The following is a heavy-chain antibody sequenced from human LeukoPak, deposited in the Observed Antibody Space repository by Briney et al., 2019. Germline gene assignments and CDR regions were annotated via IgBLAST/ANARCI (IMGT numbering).Heavy chain of an antibody. CDR3: AKGASVGTTSFFDY. CDR1: GFTFRDHF. J-gene: IGHJ4*02. CDR2: ISGSGGST. V-gene: IGHV3-23*01. Sequence: GGSLRLSCAASGFTFRDHFMTWIRQAPGKGLEWVSAISGSGGSTYYADSVKGRFTISRDNSKNTLYLQINSLRAEDTAVYYCAKGASVGTTSFFDYWGQGTLVTVSS. D-gene: IGHD1-26*01.